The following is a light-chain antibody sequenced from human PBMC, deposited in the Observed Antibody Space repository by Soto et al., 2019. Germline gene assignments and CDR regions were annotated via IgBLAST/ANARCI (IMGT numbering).Light chain of an antibody. V-gene: IGKV3-20*01. Sequence: IVMTQSPATLSVSPGERATLSFWASQSVSSNLAWYQQKPGQAPRLLIYGASSRATGIPDRFSGSGSGTDVTLTISRLEAEDFAVYYCQQYGSSSWTFGQGTKVDIK. CDR1: QSVSSN. CDR3: QQYGSSSWT. CDR2: GAS. J-gene: IGKJ1*01.